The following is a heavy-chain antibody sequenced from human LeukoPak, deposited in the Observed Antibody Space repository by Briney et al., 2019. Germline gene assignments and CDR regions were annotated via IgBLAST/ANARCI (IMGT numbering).Heavy chain of an antibody. D-gene: IGHD4-23*01. V-gene: IGHV4-59*12. CDR1: GGSISSYY. CDR3: ARGFDSRNSGFPQNDY. CDR2: IYDSGST. Sequence: PSETLSLTCTVSGGSISSYYWSWIRQPPGKGLEWIGYIYDSGSTNYNPSLKSRVTMSVDTSKNQFSLKLNSVTAADTAVYYCARGFDSRNSGFPQNDYWGQGTLVTVSS. J-gene: IGHJ4*02.